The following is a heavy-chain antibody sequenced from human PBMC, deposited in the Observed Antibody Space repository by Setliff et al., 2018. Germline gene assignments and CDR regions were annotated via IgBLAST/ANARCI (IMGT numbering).Heavy chain of an antibody. V-gene: IGHV4-61*02. Sequence: SETLSLTCSVSGDSISSGIYHWSWIRQPAGKGLEWIGRIYVNGGSTYYNPSLKSRVTISVDTSKNQFPLKLSSVTAADTAVYYCARHVNGSGKYYNWFDPWGQGTLVTVSS. D-gene: IGHD3-10*01. J-gene: IGHJ5*02. CDR3: ARHVNGSGKYYNWFDP. CDR2: IYVNGGST. CDR1: GDSISSGIYH.